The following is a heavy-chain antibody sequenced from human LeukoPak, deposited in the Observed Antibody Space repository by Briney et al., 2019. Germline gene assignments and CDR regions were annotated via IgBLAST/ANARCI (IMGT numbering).Heavy chain of an antibody. CDR1: GYTFTGYY. D-gene: IGHD3-22*01. CDR3: ARDAYYYDSSGYQYYFDY. Sequence: ASVKVSCKASGYTFTGYYMHWVRQAPGQGLEWMGWINPNSGGTNYAQKFQGRVTMTRDTSISTAYMELSSLRFEDTAVYYCARDAYYYDSSGYQYYFDYWGQGTLVTVSS. V-gene: IGHV1-2*02. CDR2: INPNSGGT. J-gene: IGHJ4*02.